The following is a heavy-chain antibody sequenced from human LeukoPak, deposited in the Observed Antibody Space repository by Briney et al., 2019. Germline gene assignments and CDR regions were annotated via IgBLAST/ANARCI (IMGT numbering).Heavy chain of an antibody. D-gene: IGHD3-22*01. Sequence: GASVKVSCKASGYTFTSYGISWVRQAPGQGLEWMGRIIPILGIANYAQKFQGRVTITADKSTSTAYMELSSLRSEDTAVYYCARGLDSSGYSDYWGQGTLVTVSS. J-gene: IGHJ4*02. CDR1: GYTFTSYG. CDR3: ARGLDSSGYSDY. V-gene: IGHV1-69*04. CDR2: IIPILGIA.